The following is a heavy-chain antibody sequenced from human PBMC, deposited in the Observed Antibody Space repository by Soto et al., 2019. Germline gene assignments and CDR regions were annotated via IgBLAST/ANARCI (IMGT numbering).Heavy chain of an antibody. CDR1: GFSLSTSGVG. D-gene: IGHD3-10*01. Sequence: QITLKESGPPLVKPTQTLTLTCTFSGFSLSTSGVGVGWIRQPPGKALEWLALIYWDDDKRYSPSLKSRLTITKETSKNQVVLTMTNMDPVDTATYYCAHRPGSGSYNYWGQGTLVTVSS. J-gene: IGHJ4*02. CDR2: IYWDDDK. CDR3: AHRPGSGSYNY. V-gene: IGHV2-5*02.